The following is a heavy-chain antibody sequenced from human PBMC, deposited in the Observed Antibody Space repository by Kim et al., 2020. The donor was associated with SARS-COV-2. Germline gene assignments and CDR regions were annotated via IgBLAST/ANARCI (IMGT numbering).Heavy chain of an antibody. D-gene: IGHD3-9*01. CDR1: GFTFSSYA. V-gene: IGHV3-23*01. J-gene: IGHJ4*02. CDR3: AKYVVRYFDWDPTAFDY. Sequence: GGSLRLSCAASGFTFSSYAMSWVRQAPGKGLEWVSAISGSGGSTYYADSVKGRFTISRDNSKNTLYLQMNSLRAEDTAVYYCAKYVVRYFDWDPTAFDYWGQGTLVTVSS. CDR2: ISGSGGST.